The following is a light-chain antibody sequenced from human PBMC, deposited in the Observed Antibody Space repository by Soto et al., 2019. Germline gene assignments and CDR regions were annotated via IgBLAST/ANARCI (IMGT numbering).Light chain of an antibody. V-gene: IGKV1-39*01. J-gene: IGKJ5*01. CDR2: TTS. CDR1: QSVSSY. Sequence: ITRYPGSLSASIDDRVTITCRASQSVSSYLNWYQQKPGRAPRLLIYTTSSLQSGVPSKFSGSASGTDFTLTISSLQPEDFATYFCQQANSLPITFGQGTRLEIK. CDR3: QQANSLPIT.